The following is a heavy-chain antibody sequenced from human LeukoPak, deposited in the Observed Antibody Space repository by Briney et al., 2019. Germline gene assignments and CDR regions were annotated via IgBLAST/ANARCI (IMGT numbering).Heavy chain of an antibody. Sequence: PGGSLRLSCAASGFTFSSYAMSWVRQAPGKGLECVSVISVSGDSTNYADSVKGRFTISRDNSKNTLYLQMNSLRTEDTALYYCAKGGNYYGSGSYPERWDYWGQGTLVTVSS. J-gene: IGHJ4*02. V-gene: IGHV3-23*01. CDR3: AKGGNYYGSGSYPERWDY. CDR1: GFTFSSYA. D-gene: IGHD3-10*01. CDR2: ISVSGDST.